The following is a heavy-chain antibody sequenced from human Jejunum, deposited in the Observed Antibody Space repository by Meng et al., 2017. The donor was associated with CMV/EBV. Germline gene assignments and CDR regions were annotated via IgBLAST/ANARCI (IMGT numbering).Heavy chain of an antibody. D-gene: IGHD3-10*01. J-gene: IGHJ6*02. V-gene: IGHV3-66*02. Sequence: FSVNSHFMTWLRQAPGKGLEWVAVGYSAGMTYYADSVKGRFTISRDNSKNTMFLQMNGLRLEDTAMYYCAAEVAVRNYFSYGMDVWGQGTTVTVSS. CDR2: GYSAGMT. CDR1: FSVNSHF. CDR3: AAEVAVRNYFSYGMDV.